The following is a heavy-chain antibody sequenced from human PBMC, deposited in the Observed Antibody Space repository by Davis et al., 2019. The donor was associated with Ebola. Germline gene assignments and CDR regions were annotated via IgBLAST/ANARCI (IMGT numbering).Heavy chain of an antibody. CDR3: ARDGLAYCGGDCYPFDY. J-gene: IGHJ4*02. CDR2: IKQDGSEK. D-gene: IGHD2-21*01. Sequence: GESLKISCAASGFTFSSYWMSWVRQAPGKGLEWVANIKQDGSEKYYVDSVKGRFTISRDNAKNSLYLQMNSLRAEDTAVYYCARDGLAYCGGDCYPFDYWGQGTLVTVSS. CDR1: GFTFSSYW. V-gene: IGHV3-7*01.